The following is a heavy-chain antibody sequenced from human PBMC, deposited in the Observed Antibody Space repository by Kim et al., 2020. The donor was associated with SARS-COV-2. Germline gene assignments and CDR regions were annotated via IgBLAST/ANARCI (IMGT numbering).Heavy chain of an antibody. V-gene: IGHV3-30*18. D-gene: IGHD3-3*01. Sequence: GGSLRLSCAASGFTFSSYGMHWVRQAPGKGLEWVAVISYDGSNNYYADSVKGRFTISRDNSKNTLYLQMNSLRAEDTSVYYCAKATGIPEVTIFGVVNYYGMDVWGQGTTVTVS. CDR2: ISYDGSNN. J-gene: IGHJ6*02. CDR3: AKATGIPEVTIFGVVNYYGMDV. CDR1: GFTFSSYG.